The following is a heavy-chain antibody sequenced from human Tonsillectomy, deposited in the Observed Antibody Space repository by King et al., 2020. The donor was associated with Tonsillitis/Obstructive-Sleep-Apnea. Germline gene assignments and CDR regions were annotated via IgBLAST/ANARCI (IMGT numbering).Heavy chain of an antibody. D-gene: IGHD2-2*01. CDR2: IYHSGGT. CDR3: ARGYCSSPSCHGDDASDI. Sequence: QLQESGPGLVKPSGTLSLTCAVSGGSISSSNWWSWVRQPPGKGLEWIGKIYHSGGTDYNPSLTSRVTISVDKSKNHFSLRLSSVTAADTAVYYCARGYCSSPSCHGDDASDIWGQGTMVTVSS. V-gene: IGHV4-4*02. J-gene: IGHJ3*02. CDR1: GGSISSSNW.